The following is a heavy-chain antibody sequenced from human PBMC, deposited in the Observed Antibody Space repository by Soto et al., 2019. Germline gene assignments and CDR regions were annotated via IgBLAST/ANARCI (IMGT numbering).Heavy chain of an antibody. D-gene: IGHD1-26*01. CDR1: GDNFNSHS. J-gene: IGHJ4*02. V-gene: IGHV7-4-1*01. Sequence: ASVKVSCKGCGDNFNSHSINWVGQAPGQGLEWMGWINPNTGNPTYEQGFTGRFVFSVDTSVSTVYLQIFSLKADDSAVYYCARDRASGSFDDWCQGTLVTVSS. CDR2: INPNTGNP. CDR3: ARDRASGSFDD.